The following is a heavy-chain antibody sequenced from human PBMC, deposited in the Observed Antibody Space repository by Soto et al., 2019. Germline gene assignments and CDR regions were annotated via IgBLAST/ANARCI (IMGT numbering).Heavy chain of an antibody. D-gene: IGHD3-22*01. CDR1: GFTFSSYG. CDR2: IWYDGSNK. Sequence: GGSLRLSCAASGFTFSSYGMHWVRQAPGKGLEWVAVIWYDGSNKYYADSVKGRFTISRDNSKNTLYLQMNSLRAGDTAVYYCARDSPNTYYYDSSGYWDGMDVWGQGTTVTVSS. V-gene: IGHV3-33*01. CDR3: ARDSPNTYYYDSSGYWDGMDV. J-gene: IGHJ6*02.